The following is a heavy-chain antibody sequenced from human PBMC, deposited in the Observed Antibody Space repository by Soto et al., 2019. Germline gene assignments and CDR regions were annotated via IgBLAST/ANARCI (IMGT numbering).Heavy chain of an antibody. CDR3: AREVQVHTPAFVY. J-gene: IGHJ4*02. V-gene: IGHV1-69*19. D-gene: IGHD3-10*01. CDR1: GGTFNTYA. Sequence: QVQLVQSGAEMKKPGSSAKVSCQSSGGTFNTYAMNWVRQAPGQGPEWMGDISPMFGAANYAPKFQGRVTITADESTGTSYMQLSSSTSEDTALYFCAREVQVHTPAFVYWGQGTLVTVSS. CDR2: ISPMFGAA.